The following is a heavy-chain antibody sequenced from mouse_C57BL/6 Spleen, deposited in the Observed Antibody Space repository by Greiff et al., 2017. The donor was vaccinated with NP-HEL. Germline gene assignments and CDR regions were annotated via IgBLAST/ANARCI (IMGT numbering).Heavy chain of an antibody. D-gene: IGHD3-2*02. CDR1: GYTFTSYW. CDR2: IYPGSGST. J-gene: IGHJ2*01. CDR3: ATETAQATLDY. V-gene: IGHV1-55*01. Sequence: VQLQQSGAELVKPGASVKMSCKASGYTFTSYWITWVKQRPGQGLEWIGDIYPGSGSTNYNEKFKSKATLTVDTSSSTAYMQLSSLTSEDSAVYYCATETAQATLDYWGQGTTLTVSS.